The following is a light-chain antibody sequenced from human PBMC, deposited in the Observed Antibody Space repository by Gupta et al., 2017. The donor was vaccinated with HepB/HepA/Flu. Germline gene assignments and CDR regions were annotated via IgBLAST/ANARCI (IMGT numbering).Light chain of an antibody. V-gene: IGKV3-20*01. CDR3: QQYAASPYT. CDR1: QTISINF. Sequence: EVLLTQSPGTLSRSPVERGTLSCRASQTISINFLVWYQQKPGQAPRLLFYATSRTTDVPDRFSGSGSVTNFTLTIDRLEPEDVAVYYSQQYAASPYTFGQGTKVEIK. CDR2: ATS. J-gene: IGKJ1*01.